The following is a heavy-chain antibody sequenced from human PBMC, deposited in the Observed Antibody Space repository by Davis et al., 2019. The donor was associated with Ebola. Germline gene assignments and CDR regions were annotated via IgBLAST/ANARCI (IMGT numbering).Heavy chain of an antibody. D-gene: IGHD4/OR15-4a*01. V-gene: IGHV3-15*01. CDR1: GFTFSSYW. J-gene: IGHJ4*02. CDR2: IKSKTYGGTI. CDR3: ARVRGLTTPDY. Sequence: GGSLRLSCAASGFTFSSYWMRWVRQAPGKGLEWVGRIKSKTYGGTIDYAAPVKGRFTISRDNSKNTLYLQMNSLRAEDTAVYYCARVRGLTTPDYWGQGTLVTVSS.